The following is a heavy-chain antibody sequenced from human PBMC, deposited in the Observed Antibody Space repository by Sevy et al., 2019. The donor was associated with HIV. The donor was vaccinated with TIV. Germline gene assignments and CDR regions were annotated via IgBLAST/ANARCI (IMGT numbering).Heavy chain of an antibody. CDR2: ISPFNGDT. CDR1: GYTFTSYR. CDR3: ARAHCSAGSSYSLAY. D-gene: IGHD2-15*01. V-gene: IGHV1-18*01. J-gene: IGHJ4*02. Sequence: ASVKVSCQASGYTFTSYRIYWVRQAPGQGLEWMGWISPFNGDTNYAQKLQDRVTMITDTSTNTAYMEMRSLRSDETAVYYCARAHCSAGSSYSLAYWGQGTLVSVSS.